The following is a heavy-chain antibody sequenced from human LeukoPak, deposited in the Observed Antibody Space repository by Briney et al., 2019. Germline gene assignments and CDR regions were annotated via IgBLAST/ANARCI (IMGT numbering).Heavy chain of an antibody. D-gene: IGHD1-26*01. J-gene: IGHJ4*02. Sequence: GGSLRLSCAASGFTFSSYSMNWFRQAPGKGLEWVSSISSSSSYIYYADSVKGRFTISRDNAKNSLYLQMNSLRAEDTAVYYCARVLYSGSYQFDYWGQGTLVTVSS. CDR2: ISSSSSYI. V-gene: IGHV3-21*01. CDR1: GFTFSSYS. CDR3: ARVLYSGSYQFDY.